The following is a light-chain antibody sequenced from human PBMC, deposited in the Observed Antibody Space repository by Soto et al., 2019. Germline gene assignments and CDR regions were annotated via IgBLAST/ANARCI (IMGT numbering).Light chain of an antibody. CDR3: QQYETFSGT. CDR2: DAS. Sequence: IHMTHSPFSLSASVGYRVTITFLASQSVSGWLAWYQQKPGEAPKLLIYDASALPRGVPSRFSGSGSGTKFTLTIASLQPDDFATYYCQQYETFSGTFGPGTKVDIK. CDR1: QSVSGW. V-gene: IGKV1-5*01. J-gene: IGKJ1*01.